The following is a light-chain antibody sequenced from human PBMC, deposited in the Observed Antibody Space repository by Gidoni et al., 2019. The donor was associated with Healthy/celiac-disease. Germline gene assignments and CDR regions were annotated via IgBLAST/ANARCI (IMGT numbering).Light chain of an antibody. J-gene: IGLJ3*02. V-gene: IGLV3-21*02. Sequence: SYVLTQPPSVSVAPGQTARITCGGNNIGSKSVHWYQQKPGPAPVLVAYYDRARPSGIPERFSGSNSGNTATLPISRVEAGDDADYYCQVWDSSSDHWVFGGVTKLTVL. CDR3: QVWDSSSDHWV. CDR1: NIGSKS. CDR2: YDR.